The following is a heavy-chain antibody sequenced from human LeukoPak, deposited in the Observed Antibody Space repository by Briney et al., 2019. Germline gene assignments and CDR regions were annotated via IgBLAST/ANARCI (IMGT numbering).Heavy chain of an antibody. Sequence: GGSLRLSCAASGFTFSGFAMSWVCRTPGKGLEWVSGISGTGDNTLYADSVKGRFTISRDNSKNTLYLEMNSLRAEDTAIYYCAKMKGHPLPKYYMDVWGQGTTVTVSS. CDR2: ISGTGDNT. J-gene: IGHJ6*01. CDR3: AKMKGHPLPKYYMDV. V-gene: IGHV3-23*01. D-gene: IGHD1-26*01. CDR1: GFTFSGFA.